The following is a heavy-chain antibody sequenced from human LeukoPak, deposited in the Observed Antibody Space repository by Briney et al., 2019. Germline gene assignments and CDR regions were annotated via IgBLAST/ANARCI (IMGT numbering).Heavy chain of an antibody. J-gene: IGHJ4*02. CDR3: AKATTELYCSSTSCYSRKSAYYYFDY. CDR1: GFTFDDYA. D-gene: IGHD2-2*01. V-gene: IGHV3-9*01. Sequence: PGRSLRLSCAASGFTFDDYAMHWVRHAPGKGLEWVSGISWNSGSIVYADSVKGRFTISRDNGKNSLYLQMNSLRAEDTALYYCAKATTELYCSSTSCYSRKSAYYYFDYWGQGTLVTVSS. CDR2: ISWNSGSI.